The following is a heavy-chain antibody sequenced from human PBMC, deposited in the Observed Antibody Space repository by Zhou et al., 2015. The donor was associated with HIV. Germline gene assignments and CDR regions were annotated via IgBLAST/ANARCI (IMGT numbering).Heavy chain of an antibody. V-gene: IGHV1-69*01. CDR3: ASIGSYYYDSSGYSNWFDP. CDR2: IIPIFGTA. Sequence: QVQLVQSGAEVKKPGSSVKVSCKASGGTFGTYGLTWVRQAPGQGLEWMGGIIPIFGTANYAQKFQGRVTITADESTSTAYMELSSLRSEDTAVYYCASIGSYYYDSSGYSNWFDPWGQGTLVTVSS. J-gene: IGHJ5*02. CDR1: GGTFGTYG. D-gene: IGHD3-22*01.